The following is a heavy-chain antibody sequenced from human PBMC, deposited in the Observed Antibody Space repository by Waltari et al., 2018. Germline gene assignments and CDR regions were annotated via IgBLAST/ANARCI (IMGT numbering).Heavy chain of an antibody. CDR1: GFTFSSYG. CDR3: AKDGPSVQGFDY. Sequence: QVQLVESGGGVVQPGGSLSLSCAASGFTFSSYGMHWVRQAPGKGLEWVAVIRYDGSNKYYADSVKGRFTISRDNSKNTLYLQMNSLRAEDTAVYYCAKDGPSVQGFDYWGQGTLVTVSS. V-gene: IGHV3-30*02. J-gene: IGHJ4*02. CDR2: IRYDGSNK.